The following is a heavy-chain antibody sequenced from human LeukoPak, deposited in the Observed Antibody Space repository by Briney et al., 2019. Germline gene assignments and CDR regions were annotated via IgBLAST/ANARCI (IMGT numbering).Heavy chain of an antibody. CDR1: GFTFSSYS. CDR2: ISSSSSTI. CDR3: ARGDVYYYDSSDLDY. Sequence: TGRSLRLSCAASGFTFSSYSMNWVRQAPGKGLEWVSYISSSSSTIYYADSVKGRFTISRDNAKNSLYLQMNSLRDEDTAVYYCARGDVYYYDSSDLDYWGQGTLVTVSS. D-gene: IGHD3-22*01. V-gene: IGHV3-48*02. J-gene: IGHJ4*02.